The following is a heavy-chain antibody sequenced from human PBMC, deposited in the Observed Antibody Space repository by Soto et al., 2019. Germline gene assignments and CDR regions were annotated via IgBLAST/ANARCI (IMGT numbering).Heavy chain of an antibody. CDR1: GGSISSGDYY. Sequence: QVQLQESGPGLVKPSQTLSLICTVSGGSISSGDYYWSWIRQPPGKGLEWIGYIYSGGATYYNPSLKSRLTISVDTSKNQFSLKLSSVTAADTAVYYCARVGSGGYVPDYWGQGTLVTVSS. V-gene: IGHV4-30-4*01. CDR2: IYSGGAT. J-gene: IGHJ4*02. CDR3: ARVGSGGYVPDY. D-gene: IGHD3-10*02.